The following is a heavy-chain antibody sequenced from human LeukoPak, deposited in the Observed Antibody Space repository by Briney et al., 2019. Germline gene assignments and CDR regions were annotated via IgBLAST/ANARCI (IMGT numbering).Heavy chain of an antibody. J-gene: IGHJ4*02. Sequence: PGESLRLSCSTSGFTFNNYAMHWVRQAPGKGLQFVSAIGSTGVNTYYADSVKGRFTISRDDSKNTLYLQMSSLRTEDTAVYYCVKRGRQGDYAYDSWGQGTLVTVSS. D-gene: IGHD4-17*01. CDR3: VKRGRQGDYAYDS. V-gene: IGHV3-64D*06. CDR1: GFTFNNYA. CDR2: IGSTGVNT.